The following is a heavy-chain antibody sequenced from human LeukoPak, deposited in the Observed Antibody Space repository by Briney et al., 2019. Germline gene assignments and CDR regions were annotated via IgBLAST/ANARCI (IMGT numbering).Heavy chain of an antibody. V-gene: IGHV4-30-4*08. J-gene: IGHJ4*02. CDR1: GGSISSGDYY. D-gene: IGHD3-10*01. Sequence: PSQTLSLTCTVSGGSISSGDYYWSWIRQPPGTGLEWIGYIYYSGGTYYNPSLKSRVTISVDTSKNQFSLKLSSVTAADTAVYYCARDHYGSGMFDYWGQGTLVTVSS. CDR2: IYYSGGT. CDR3: ARDHYGSGMFDY.